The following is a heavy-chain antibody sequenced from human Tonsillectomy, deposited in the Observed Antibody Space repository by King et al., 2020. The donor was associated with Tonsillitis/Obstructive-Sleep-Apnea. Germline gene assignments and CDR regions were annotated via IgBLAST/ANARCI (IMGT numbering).Heavy chain of an antibody. CDR1: GFTFSTYA. CDR3: AKDFAAVTGDPGS. CDR2: ISGSNGGT. J-gene: IGHJ5*02. Sequence: VQLVESGGGLVQPGGSLRLSYVASGFTFSTYAMTWVRQAPGKGPEWVSGISGSNGGTYYADSVKGRFTISRDNSKNTLYLQMNSLRADDTALYYCAKDFAAVTGDPGSWGQGTLVTVSS. V-gene: IGHV3-23*04. D-gene: IGHD6-19*01.